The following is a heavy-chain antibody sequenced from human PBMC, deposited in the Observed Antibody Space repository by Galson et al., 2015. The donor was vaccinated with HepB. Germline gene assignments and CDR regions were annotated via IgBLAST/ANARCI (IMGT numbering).Heavy chain of an antibody. Sequence: CKASGYTFTSYYMHWVRQAPGQGLEWMGIINPSGGSTSYAQKFQGRVTMTRDTSTSTVYMELSSLRSEDTAVYYCARDLGQLVPDYWGQGTLVTVSS. CDR3: ARDLGQLVPDY. D-gene: IGHD6-6*01. J-gene: IGHJ4*02. CDR1: GYTFTSYY. CDR2: INPSGGST. V-gene: IGHV1-46*01.